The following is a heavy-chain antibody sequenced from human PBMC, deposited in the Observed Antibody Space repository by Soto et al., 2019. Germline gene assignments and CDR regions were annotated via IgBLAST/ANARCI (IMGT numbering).Heavy chain of an antibody. CDR1: GDTFTSYY. Sequence: QVQLVQSGAEVKKPGASVKISCKASGDTFTSYYMHWVRQAPGQGLERMGIINPSGGTSHAQKFQCRVTMTRDTSPSTVYMELSSLRSEDTAVYYCARVYCSGGSCYAIDYWGQGTLVTVSS. V-gene: IGHV1-46*01. CDR2: INPSGGT. CDR3: ARVYCSGGSCYAIDY. J-gene: IGHJ4*02. D-gene: IGHD2-15*01.